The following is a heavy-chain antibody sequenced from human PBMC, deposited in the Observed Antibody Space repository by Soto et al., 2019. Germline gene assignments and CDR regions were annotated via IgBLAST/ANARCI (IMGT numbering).Heavy chain of an antibody. D-gene: IGHD3-10*01. CDR1: GDTFNFYS. V-gene: IGHV1-69*02. J-gene: IGHJ4*02. Sequence: QVQLVQSGAEVKRPGSSVKVSCKASGDTFNFYSINWVRQVPGLGLEWMGRVNPIVSMSNYAQKFQGRVTMTADKSTSTAYMELSSLRAADTDIYYCASSYGSGYRAFDYWGQGALVTVSS. CDR3: ASSYGSGYRAFDY. CDR2: VNPIVSMS.